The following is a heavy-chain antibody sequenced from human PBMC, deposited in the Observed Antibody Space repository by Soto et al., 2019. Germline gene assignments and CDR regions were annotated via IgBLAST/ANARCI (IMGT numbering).Heavy chain of an antibody. CDR1: GFTFSSYA. CDR3: ARPGSYWAYYFVY. J-gene: IGHJ4*02. Sequence: QVQLVESGGGVVQPGRSLRLSCAASGFTFSSYAMYWVRQAPGKGLEWVAVISYDGSNKYYADSVKDRFTISRDNSKNTLYLQMNSLRAEDTAVYCCARPGSYWAYYFVYWGQGTLVTVSA. D-gene: IGHD1-26*01. CDR2: ISYDGSNK. V-gene: IGHV3-30-3*01.